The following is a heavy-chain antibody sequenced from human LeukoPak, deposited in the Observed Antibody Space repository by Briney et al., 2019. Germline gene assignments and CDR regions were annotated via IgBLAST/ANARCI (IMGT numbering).Heavy chain of an antibody. D-gene: IGHD4-17*01. Sequence: GGSLRLSCAASGFTFSSYSMNWVRQAPGKGLEWVSSISSSSSYIYYADSVKGRFTISRDNAKNSLYLQMNSLRAEDTAVYYCARERDYGVPLDYWGQGTLVTVSS. J-gene: IGHJ4*02. CDR3: ARERDYGVPLDY. V-gene: IGHV3-21*01. CDR1: GFTFSSYS. CDR2: ISSSSSYI.